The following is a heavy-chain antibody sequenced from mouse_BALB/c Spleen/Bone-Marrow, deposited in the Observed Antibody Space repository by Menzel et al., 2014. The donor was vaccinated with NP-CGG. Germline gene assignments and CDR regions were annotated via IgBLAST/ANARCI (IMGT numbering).Heavy chain of an antibody. CDR2: IDTSDSYI. CDR1: GYTFTDYW. CDR3: ARSDYRYDPLAN. V-gene: IGHV1-69*01. D-gene: IGHD2-14*01. J-gene: IGHJ3*01. Sequence: VQLQQSGAELVMPGASVKMSCKASGYTFTDYWMHWVKQRPGQGLEWIGAIDTSDSYISYNQKFKGKATLTVDESSGTAYMQLSSRTSEDSAVYHCARSDYRYDPLANWGQGTLVTVSA.